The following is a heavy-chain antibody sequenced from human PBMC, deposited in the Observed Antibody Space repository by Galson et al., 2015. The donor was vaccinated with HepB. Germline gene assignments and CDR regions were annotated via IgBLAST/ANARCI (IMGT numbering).Heavy chain of an antibody. J-gene: IGHJ4*02. CDR1: GFRFPDNP. D-gene: IGHD1-1*01. CDR2: IRGSTFGGAT. V-gene: IGHV3-49*04. Sequence: SLRHSCAASGFRFPDNPMTCVRQAPGKGLERIGLIRGSTFGGATEYTASVRGRFTISRDDSKSIVYLQMDSLKNEDTAVYYCTRDSTTGNWGQGTLVTGSS. CDR3: TRDSTTGN.